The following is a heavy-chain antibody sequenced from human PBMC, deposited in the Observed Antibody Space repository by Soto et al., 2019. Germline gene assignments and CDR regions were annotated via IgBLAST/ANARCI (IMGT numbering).Heavy chain of an antibody. V-gene: IGHV4-34*01. CDR2: ITRSGNT. J-gene: IGHJ4*02. Sequence: PSETLSLTCAVYGGSFRGHYWTWIRQPPRKGLEWVGEITRSGNTNYNPSLKSRVTISVDTSKNQFSLKLSSVTAADTAVYYCACNYYDFWSGYYSVGYFDYWAQGTPVTVSS. D-gene: IGHD3-3*01. CDR3: ACNYYDFWSGYYSVGYFDY. CDR1: GGSFRGHY.